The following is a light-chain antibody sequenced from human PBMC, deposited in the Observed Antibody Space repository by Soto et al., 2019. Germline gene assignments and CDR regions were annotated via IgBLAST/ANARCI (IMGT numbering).Light chain of an antibody. CDR1: QSVSSRN. J-gene: IGKJ2*01. CDR3: LRYGDSPPAYT. CDR2: GAS. V-gene: IGKV3-20*01. Sequence: EIVLTQSTGTLSLSPGERATLSCRASQSVSSRNLAWYRQKPGQAPSLLIYGASNRATGIPDRFSGSGSGTDFTLPISRLEPEDFAVYYCLRYGDSPPAYTFGQGTKLEIK.